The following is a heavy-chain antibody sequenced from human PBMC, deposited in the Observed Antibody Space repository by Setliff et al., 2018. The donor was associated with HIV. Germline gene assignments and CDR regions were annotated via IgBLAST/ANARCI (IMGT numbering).Heavy chain of an antibody. D-gene: IGHD1-26*01. V-gene: IGHV1-18*01. Sequence: ASVKVSCKASGYTLTDYYVQWVRQAPGQGLEWMGWISAYNGHTNYAQKLQGRVTMTTDTSTSTAYMELSSLRSEDTAVYYCGVGSGYYYGVVVYWGQGTLVTVSS. CDR3: GVGSGYYYGVVVY. CDR2: ISAYNGHT. J-gene: IGHJ4*02. CDR1: GYTLTDYY.